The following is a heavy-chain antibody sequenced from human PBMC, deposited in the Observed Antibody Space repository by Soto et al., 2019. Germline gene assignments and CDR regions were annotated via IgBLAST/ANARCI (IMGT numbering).Heavy chain of an antibody. D-gene: IGHD6-13*01. CDR3: AYSTTPFDY. Sequence: PGVSLRLSFQASGFTFSRYAMSWVRQAPGKGLEWVSAISGSGGSTYYADSVKGRFTISRDNSKNTLYLQMNSLRAEDTAVFYCAYSTTPFDYWGQGTLVTVSS. CDR1: GFTFSRYA. J-gene: IGHJ4*02. V-gene: IGHV3-23*01. CDR2: ISGSGGST.